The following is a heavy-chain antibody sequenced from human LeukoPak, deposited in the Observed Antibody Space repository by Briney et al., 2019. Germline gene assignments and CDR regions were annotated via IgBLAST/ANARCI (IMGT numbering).Heavy chain of an antibody. CDR3: ARGEFDFDY. V-gene: IGHV3-11*06. CDR1: GFTFSDYY. Sequence: GGSLRLSCAASGFTFSDYYMSWIRQAPGKGLEWVSYISSSSSYTNYADSVKGRFTISRDNAKNPLYLQMNSLRAEDTAVYYCARGEFDFDYWGQGTLVTVSS. D-gene: IGHD3-10*01. J-gene: IGHJ4*02. CDR2: ISSSSSYT.